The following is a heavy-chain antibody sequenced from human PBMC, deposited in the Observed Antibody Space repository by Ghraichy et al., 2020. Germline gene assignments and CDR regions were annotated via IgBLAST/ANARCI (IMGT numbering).Heavy chain of an antibody. J-gene: IGHJ2*01. V-gene: IGHV3-21*01. CDR3: ARAYPGYSSSWYAYWYFDL. CDR1: GFTFSSYS. D-gene: IGHD6-13*01. Sequence: WGSLRLSCAASGFTFSSYSMNWVRQAPGKGLEWVSSISSSSSYIYYADSVKGRFTISRDNAKNSLYLQMNSLRAEDTAVYYCARAYPGYSSSWYAYWYFDLWSRGTLVNVSS. CDR2: ISSSSSYI.